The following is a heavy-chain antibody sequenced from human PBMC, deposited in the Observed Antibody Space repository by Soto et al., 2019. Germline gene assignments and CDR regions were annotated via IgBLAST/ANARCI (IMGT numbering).Heavy chain of an antibody. CDR3: AKASDYGDYVVCPDY. J-gene: IGHJ4*02. CDR2: ISGSGGST. D-gene: IGHD4-17*01. CDR1: GFTFSSYA. Sequence: GGSLRLSCAASGFTFSSYAMSWVRQAPGKGLEWVSAISGSGGSTYYADSVKGRFTISRDNSKDTLYLQMHSLRAEDTAVYYCAKASDYGDYVVCPDYWGRGTLVAVSS. V-gene: IGHV3-23*01.